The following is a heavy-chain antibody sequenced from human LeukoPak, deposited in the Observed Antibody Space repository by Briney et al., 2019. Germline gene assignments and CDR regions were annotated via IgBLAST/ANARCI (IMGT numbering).Heavy chain of an antibody. J-gene: IGHJ5*02. CDR1: GFTFDDYG. CDR3: ARDPPGQLKYYYGSGSQNWFDP. V-gene: IGHV3-20*04. Sequence: PGGSLRLSCAASGFTFDDYGMSWVRQAPGKGLEWVSGINWNGGSTGYADSVKGRFTISRDNAKNSLYLQMNSLRAEDTALYYCARDPPGQLKYYYGSGSQNWFDPWGQGTLVTVSS. CDR2: INWNGGST. D-gene: IGHD3-10*01.